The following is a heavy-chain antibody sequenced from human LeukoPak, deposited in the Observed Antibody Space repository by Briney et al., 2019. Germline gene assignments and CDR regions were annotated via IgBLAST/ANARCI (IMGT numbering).Heavy chain of an antibody. J-gene: IGHJ4*02. CDR1: RLTFSTSG. D-gene: IGHD1-14*01. V-gene: IGHV3-21*06. Sequence: PAGSLTLSCTTSRLTFSTSGFNWVRQAPGKGLEWVASIGPTGFDRYHADSIKGRFTISRDNANNFLYLQIDSLRAEDTAVYYCATETNGRHYDYWGQGTLLTVSS. CDR2: IGPTGFDR. CDR3: ATETNGRHYDY.